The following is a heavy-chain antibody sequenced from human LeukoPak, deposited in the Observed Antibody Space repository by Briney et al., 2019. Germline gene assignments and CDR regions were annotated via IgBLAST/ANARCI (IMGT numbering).Heavy chain of an antibody. CDR1: GFTFSSYA. CDR2: ISGSGGST. CDR3: AKTARSLYSSSWFFDY. Sequence: GGSLRLSCAASGFTFSSYAMSWVRQAPGKGLEWVSAISGSGGSTYYADSVKGRFTISRDNSKNTLYLQMNSLRAEDTAVYYCAKTARSLYSSSWFFDYWGQGTLVTVSS. J-gene: IGHJ4*02. D-gene: IGHD6-13*01. V-gene: IGHV3-23*01.